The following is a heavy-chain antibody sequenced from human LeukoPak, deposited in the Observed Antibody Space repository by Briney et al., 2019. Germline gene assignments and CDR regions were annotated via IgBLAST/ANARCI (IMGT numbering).Heavy chain of an antibody. J-gene: IGHJ6*03. Sequence: ASVKVSCKASGYTFTSYYMHWVRQAPGQGLEWMGIINPSGGSTSYAQKFQGRVTMTRDMSTSTVYMELSSLRSEDTAVYYCAREGRIAARHALYYYYYYYMDVWGKGTTVTVSS. CDR3: AREGRIAARHALYYYYYYYMDV. CDR1: GYTFTSYY. D-gene: IGHD6-6*01. CDR2: INPSGGST. V-gene: IGHV1-46*01.